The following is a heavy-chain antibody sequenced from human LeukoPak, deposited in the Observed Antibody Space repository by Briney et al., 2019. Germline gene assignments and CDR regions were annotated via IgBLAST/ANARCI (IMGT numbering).Heavy chain of an antibody. V-gene: IGHV5-51*01. J-gene: IGHJ6*02. Sequence: HGESLTISHKGSRYTSTICCVCWVRQMPGKGLEWMGIIYPGDSDTRYSPSFQGQVTISADKSISTAYLQWSSLKASDTAMYYCVRHEHDMGVWGQGTTVTVSS. CDR1: RYTSTICC. CDR2: IYPGDSDT. CDR3: VRHEHDMGV.